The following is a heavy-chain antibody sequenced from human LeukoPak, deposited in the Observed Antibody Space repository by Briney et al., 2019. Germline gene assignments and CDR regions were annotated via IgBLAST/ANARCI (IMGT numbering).Heavy chain of an antibody. D-gene: IGHD6-19*01. V-gene: IGHV3-21*01. Sequence: GGSLRLSCAASGFTFSSYSMNWVRQAPGKGLEWVSSISSSSSYIYYADSVKGRFTISRDNAKNSLYLQMNSLRAEDTAVYYCARAHSSGWYSGRNVDYWGQGTLVTVSS. CDR3: ARAHSSGWYSGRNVDY. J-gene: IGHJ4*02. CDR2: ISSSSSYI. CDR1: GFTFSSYS.